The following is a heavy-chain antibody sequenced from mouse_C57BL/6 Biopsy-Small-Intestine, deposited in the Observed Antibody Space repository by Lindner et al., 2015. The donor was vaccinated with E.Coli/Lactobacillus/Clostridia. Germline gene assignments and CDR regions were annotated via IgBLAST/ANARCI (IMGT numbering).Heavy chain of an antibody. V-gene: IGHV1-81*01. J-gene: IGHJ3*01. D-gene: IGHD2-4*01. Sequence: VQLQESGVELARPGASVKLSCKTSGYTFTNYGIAWVKQRTGQGLEWLGEIYPRSGNAYYNEKFKVKATLTADKSSSTAYMELRSLTSEDSAVYSCAIYYDYDGFAYWGQGALVTVSA. CDR3: AIYYDYDGFAY. CDR2: IYPRSGNA. CDR1: GYTFTNYG.